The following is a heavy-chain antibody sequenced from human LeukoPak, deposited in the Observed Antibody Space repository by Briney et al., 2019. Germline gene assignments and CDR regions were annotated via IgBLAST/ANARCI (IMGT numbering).Heavy chain of an antibody. Sequence: PSETLSLTCAVYGGSFGSYYWSWIRQPPGKGLEWIGEINHSGSTNYNPSLKSRVTISVDTSKNQFSLKLSSVTAADTAVYYCARGYCSSTSCFRGRGNRLNWFDPWGQGTLVTVSS. CDR3: ARGYCSSTSCFRGRGNRLNWFDP. V-gene: IGHV4-34*01. J-gene: IGHJ5*02. D-gene: IGHD2-2*01. CDR1: GGSFGSYY. CDR2: INHSGST.